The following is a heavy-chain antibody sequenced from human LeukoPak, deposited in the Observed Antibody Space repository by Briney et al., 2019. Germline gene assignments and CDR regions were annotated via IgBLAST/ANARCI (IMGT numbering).Heavy chain of an antibody. D-gene: IGHD6-19*01. CDR3: ATDTLSSSGHDAFDI. CDR1: GYTFTGYY. Sequence: ASVKVSCKASGYTFTGYYMHWVRQAPGQGLEWMGWINPNSGGTNYAQKFQGRVTMTEDTSTDTAYMELSSLRSEDTAVYYCATDTLSSSGHDAFDIWGQGTMVTVSS. V-gene: IGHV1-2*02. CDR2: INPNSGGT. J-gene: IGHJ3*02.